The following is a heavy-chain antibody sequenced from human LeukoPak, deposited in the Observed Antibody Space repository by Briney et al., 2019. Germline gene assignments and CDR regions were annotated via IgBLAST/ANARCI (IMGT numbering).Heavy chain of an antibody. D-gene: IGHD6-6*01. CDR2: IIPIFGTA. CDR3: ARDSRRIAALYYYYYYMDV. V-gene: IGHV1-69*05. J-gene: IGHJ6*03. CDR1: GGTFSSYA. Sequence: GSSVKDSCKASGGTFSSYAISWVRQAPGQGLEWMGGIIPIFGTANYAQKFQGRVTITTDESTSTAYMELSSLRSEDTAVYYCARDSRRIAALYYYYYYMDVWGKGTTVTVSS.